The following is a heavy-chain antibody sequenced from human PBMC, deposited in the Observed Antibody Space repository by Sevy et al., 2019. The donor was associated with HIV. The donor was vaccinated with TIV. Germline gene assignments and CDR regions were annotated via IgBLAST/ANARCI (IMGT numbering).Heavy chain of an antibody. Sequence: GGSLRLSCAASGLTFSSYDMHWVRQATGKGLEWVSSIGTAGDTYYPGSVKGRFTISRENAKNSLYLQMNSLRAGDTAVYYCARGCGRGGDYSNYEFDYWGQGTLVTVSS. D-gene: IGHD4-4*01. CDR1: GLTFSSYD. CDR2: IGTAGDT. V-gene: IGHV3-13*01. J-gene: IGHJ4*02. CDR3: ARGCGRGGDYSNYEFDY.